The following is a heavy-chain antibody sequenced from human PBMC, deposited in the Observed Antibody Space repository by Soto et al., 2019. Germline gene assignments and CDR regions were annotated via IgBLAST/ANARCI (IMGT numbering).Heavy chain of an antibody. D-gene: IGHD1-26*01. CDR3: ARDRLSSSGWFDP. V-gene: IGHV4-31*03. J-gene: IGHJ5*02. CDR1: GGSISSGGDY. CDR2: IYYSGST. Sequence: QVQLQESGPGLVKPSQTLSLTCTVSGGSISSGGDYWSWIRQHPGKGLEWIGYIYYSGSTYYNPSHKSRFTLSVDTSKNQFSLKLSSVTAADTAVYYCARDRLSSSGWFDPWGQGTLVTVSS.